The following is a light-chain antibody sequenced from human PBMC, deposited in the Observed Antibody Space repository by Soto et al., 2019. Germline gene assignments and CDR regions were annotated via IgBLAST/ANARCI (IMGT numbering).Light chain of an antibody. Sequence: EIVLTQSPATLSLSPWERATLSCRASQSVSSYLAWYQQKPGQAPRLLIYDASNRATGIPARFSGSGSGTDFTLTISSLEPEDFAVYYCQQRSNWWWTFGQGTKVDIK. CDR2: DAS. V-gene: IGKV3-11*01. CDR1: QSVSSY. J-gene: IGKJ1*01. CDR3: QQRSNWWWT.